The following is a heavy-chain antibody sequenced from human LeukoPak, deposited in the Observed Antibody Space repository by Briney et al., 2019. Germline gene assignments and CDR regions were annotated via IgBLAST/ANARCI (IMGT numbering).Heavy chain of an antibody. CDR3: ARGLTGGWAAVFDY. CDR1: GDSIGSGAFY. V-gene: IGHV4-39*02. J-gene: IGHJ4*02. CDR2: IYYSGNL. Sequence: PSETLSLTRDVSGDSIGSGAFYWGWVRQSPERGLEWIGSIYYSGNLYNNPSLKSRVTVSIDTSKNRFSLRLKSVTAADTAVYYCARGLTGGWAAVFDYWGQGTLVTVSS. D-gene: IGHD1-26*01.